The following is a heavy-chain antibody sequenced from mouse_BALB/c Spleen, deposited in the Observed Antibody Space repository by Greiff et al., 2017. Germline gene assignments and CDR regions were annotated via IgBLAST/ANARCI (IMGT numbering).Heavy chain of an antibody. CDR3: ARQYGNYGRSAMDY. CDR2: ISSGGGST. J-gene: IGHJ4*01. D-gene: IGHD2-1*01. Sequence: DVMLVESGGGLVKPGGSLKLSCSASGFAFSSYDMSWVRQTPEKRLEWVAYISSGGGSTYYPDTVKGRFTISRDNAKNTLYLQMSSLKSEDTAMYYCARQYGNYGRSAMDYWGQGTSVTVSS. V-gene: IGHV5-12-1*01. CDR1: GFAFSSYD.